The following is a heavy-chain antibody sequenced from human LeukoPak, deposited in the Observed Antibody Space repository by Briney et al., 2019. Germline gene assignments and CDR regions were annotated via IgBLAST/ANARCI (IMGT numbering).Heavy chain of an antibody. J-gene: IGHJ4*02. Sequence: PGGSLRLSCAASGFTFSSYWMSWVRQVPGKGLEWVANIKQDGSEKYYVDSVKGRFTISRDNAKNSLYLQMNSLRAEDTAVYYCARGRGSYPFGYWGQGTLVTVSS. CDR1: GFTFSSYW. CDR2: IKQDGSEK. D-gene: IGHD1-26*01. V-gene: IGHV3-7*01. CDR3: ARGRGSYPFGY.